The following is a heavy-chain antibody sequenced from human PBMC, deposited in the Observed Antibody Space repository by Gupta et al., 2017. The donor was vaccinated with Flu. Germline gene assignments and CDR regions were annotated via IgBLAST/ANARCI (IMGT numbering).Heavy chain of an antibody. CDR1: SGSISNYY. V-gene: IGHV4-59*01. J-gene: IGHJ6*02. CDR3: ARDNWKKYGNNGWFYYGLDV. CDR2: ISYSGST. Sequence: QVQLQESGPGLVKPSETLSLTCTVSSGSISNYYWSWIRQSPGKGLEWIGYISYSGSTSYSPSLKSRVSISIDTSKNLLSLILTSVTAADTAIYYCARDNWKKYGNNGWFYYGLDVWGQGTTVTVSS. D-gene: IGHD2-8*01.